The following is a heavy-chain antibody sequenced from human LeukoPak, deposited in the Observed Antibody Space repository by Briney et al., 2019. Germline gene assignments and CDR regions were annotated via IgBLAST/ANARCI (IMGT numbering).Heavy chain of an antibody. V-gene: IGHV4-59*01. CDR3: ARGVGYGSGSYYFDY. CDR1: GGSISSYY. CDR2: IYYSGST. D-gene: IGHD3-10*01. J-gene: IGHJ4*02. Sequence: PSETLSLTCTVSGGSISSYYWSWIRQPPGKGLEWIGYIYYSGSTNYNPSLKSRVTISVDTSKNQFSLKLSSVTAADTAVYYCARGVGYGSGSYYFDYWGQGTLVTVSS.